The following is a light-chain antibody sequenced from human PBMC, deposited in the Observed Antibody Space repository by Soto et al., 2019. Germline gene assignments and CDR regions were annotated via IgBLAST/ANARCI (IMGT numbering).Light chain of an antibody. V-gene: IGLV2-14*01. CDR2: DVN. CDR3: TSWTTSTTMT. Sequence: QSALTQPASVYGSPGQSITISCTGTSSDVGAYNYVSWYQQHPGKAPKLMIYDVNIRPSGVSNRFSGSKSGNTASLTISGLQAEDEADYYCTSWTTSTTMTFGGGTKVTVL. J-gene: IGLJ2*01. CDR1: SSDVGAYNY.